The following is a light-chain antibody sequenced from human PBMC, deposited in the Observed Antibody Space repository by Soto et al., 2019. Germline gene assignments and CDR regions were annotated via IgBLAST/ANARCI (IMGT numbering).Light chain of an antibody. J-gene: IGKJ5*01. V-gene: IGKV4-1*01. CDR3: QQYCSTPIT. Sequence: DIVMTQSPDSLAVSLGERATINCKSSQSVLYSSNNKNYLAWHRQKPGQAPKLLIYWASTRESGVPDRFSGSGSGTDFTLTISSLHAEDAAVYYCQQYCSTPITFGQGTRLEIK. CDR2: WAS. CDR1: QSVLYSSNNKNY.